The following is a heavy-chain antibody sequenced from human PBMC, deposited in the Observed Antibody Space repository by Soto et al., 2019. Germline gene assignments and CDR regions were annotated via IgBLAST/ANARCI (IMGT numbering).Heavy chain of an antibody. CDR3: ARDRWYSSGWYRPTSGYYYGMDV. Sequence: SETLSLTCTVSGGSISSYYWSWIRQPPGKGLEWIGYIYYSGSTNYNPSLKSRVTISVDTSKNQFSLKMSSVTAADTAVYYCARDRWYSSGWYRPTSGYYYGMDVWGQGTTVTSP. V-gene: IGHV4-59*01. CDR1: GGSISSYY. D-gene: IGHD6-19*01. J-gene: IGHJ6*02. CDR2: IYYSGST.